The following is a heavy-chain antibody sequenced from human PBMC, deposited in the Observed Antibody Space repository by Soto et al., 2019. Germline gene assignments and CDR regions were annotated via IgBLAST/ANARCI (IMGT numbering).Heavy chain of an antibody. V-gene: IGHV3-30*18. J-gene: IGHJ6*02. Sequence: GGSLRLSCAASGFTFSSYGMHWVRQAPGKGLEWVAVISYDGSNKYYADSMKGRFTISRDNSKNTLYLQMNSLRAEDTAVYYCAKPRMGYQLLYYYGMDVWGQGTTVTVSS. CDR1: GFTFSSYG. D-gene: IGHD2-2*01. CDR3: AKPRMGYQLLYYYGMDV. CDR2: ISYDGSNK.